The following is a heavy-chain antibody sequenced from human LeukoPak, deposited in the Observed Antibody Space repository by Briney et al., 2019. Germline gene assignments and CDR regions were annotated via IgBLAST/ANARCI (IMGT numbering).Heavy chain of an antibody. Sequence: TETLSLTCAVYGGSFSGYYWSWIRQPPGKGLEWIGEINHSGSTNYNPSLKSRVTISVDTSKNQFSLKLSSVTAADTAVYYCARGYDILTGLYYFDYWGQGTLVTVSS. D-gene: IGHD3-9*01. V-gene: IGHV4-34*01. CDR1: GGSFSGYY. CDR2: INHSGST. J-gene: IGHJ4*02. CDR3: ARGYDILTGLYYFDY.